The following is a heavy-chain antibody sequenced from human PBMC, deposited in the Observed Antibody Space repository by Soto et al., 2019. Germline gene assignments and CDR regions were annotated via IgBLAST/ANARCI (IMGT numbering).Heavy chain of an antibody. CDR3: ARGGGSLNS. V-gene: IGHV3-21*02. Sequence: DVQLVESGGGLVKPGGSLRLSCEASGFTFSTSAMHWVRQAPGKGLEWVASINSGSSHVKYADSVKGRFTISRDNANNSLSLRLSSLSVEDTAIYYCARGGGSLNSWGQGTLVTVSS. CDR1: GFTFSTSA. J-gene: IGHJ4*02. D-gene: IGHD3-16*01. CDR2: INSGSSHV.